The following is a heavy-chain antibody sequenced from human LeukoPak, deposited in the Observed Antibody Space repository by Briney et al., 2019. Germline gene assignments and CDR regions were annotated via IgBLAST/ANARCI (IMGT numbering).Heavy chain of an antibody. CDR3: ARDRGWELLYYFDY. V-gene: IGHV4-61*02. CDR1: GVSTSSGSYY. D-gene: IGHD1-26*01. Sequence: SETLSLTCTVSGVSTSSGSYYWSWIRQPAGKGLEWIGRIYTSGSTNYNPSLKSRVTISVDTSKNQFSLKLSSVTAADTAVYYCARDRGWELLYYFDYWGQGTLVTVSS. CDR2: IYTSGST. J-gene: IGHJ4*02.